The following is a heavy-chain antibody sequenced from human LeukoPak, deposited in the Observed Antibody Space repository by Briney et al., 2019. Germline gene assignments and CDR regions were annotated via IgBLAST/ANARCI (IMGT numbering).Heavy chain of an antibody. J-gene: IGHJ4*02. CDR1: GYTLTELS. V-gene: IGHV1-24*01. CDR2: FDPEDGET. D-gene: IGHD2-21*02. Sequence: ASVKVSCKVSGYTLTELSMHWVRQAPGKGLEWMGGFDPEDGETIYAQKLQGRVTMTTDTSTSTAYMELRSLRSDDTAVYYCARDLVVVTAIADYWGQGTLVTVSS. CDR3: ARDLVVVTAIADY.